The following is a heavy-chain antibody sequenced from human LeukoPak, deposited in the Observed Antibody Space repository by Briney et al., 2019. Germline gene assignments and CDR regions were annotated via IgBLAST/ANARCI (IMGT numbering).Heavy chain of an antibody. CDR2: IKQDGSEK. CDR1: AFTFSSYW. CDR3: ARSQTLYSSGSWGAFDY. Sequence: PGRSLRLSCAASAFTFSSYWMSWVRQAPGKGLEWVANIKQDGSEKYYVDSVKGRFTISRDNAKNSLYLQMNSLRAEDTAVYYCARSQTLYSSGSWGAFDYWGQGTLVTVSS. D-gene: IGHD6-19*01. V-gene: IGHV3-7*01. J-gene: IGHJ4*02.